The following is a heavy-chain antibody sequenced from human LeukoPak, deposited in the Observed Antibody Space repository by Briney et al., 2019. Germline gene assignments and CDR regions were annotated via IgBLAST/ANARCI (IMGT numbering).Heavy chain of an antibody. CDR2: INPSGGST. D-gene: IGHD3-10*01. CDR1: GYTFTSYY. Sequence: ASVKVSCKASGYTFTSYYVHWVRQAPGPGLEWMGMINPSGGSTTYSQKFQGRITMARGTPTSTVYMELSSLRSEDTAVYYCARGPGTNIDYWGQGTLVTVSS. J-gene: IGHJ4*02. V-gene: IGHV1-46*01. CDR3: ARGPGTNIDY.